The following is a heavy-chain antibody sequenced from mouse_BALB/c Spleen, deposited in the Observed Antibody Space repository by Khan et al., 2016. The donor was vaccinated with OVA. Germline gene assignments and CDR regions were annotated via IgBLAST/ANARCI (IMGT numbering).Heavy chain of an antibody. D-gene: IGHD2-14*01. J-gene: IGHJ2*01. V-gene: IGHV9-2-1*01. CDR1: GYTFTDYS. CDR2: INTETGEP. Sequence: QIQLVQSGPELKKPGETVKISCKASGYTFTDYSMHWVKQAPGKGLKWMGWINTETGEPTYADDFKGRFAFSLETSASTAYLQINNLKNEDTATCFCARERYDYFDYWGQGTTLTVSS. CDR3: ARERYDYFDY.